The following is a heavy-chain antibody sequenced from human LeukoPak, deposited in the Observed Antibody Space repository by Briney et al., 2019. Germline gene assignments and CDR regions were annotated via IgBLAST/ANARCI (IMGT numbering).Heavy chain of an antibody. CDR2: INPNSGGT. V-gene: IGHV1-2*06. J-gene: IGHJ4*02. CDR3: ARVIAVAGPTFDY. D-gene: IGHD6-19*01. Sequence: ASVKVSCKASGYTFTGYYMHWVRQAPGQGLEWMGRINPNSGGTNYAQKFQGRVTMTRDTSISTAYMELSRLRSDDTAVYYCARVIAVAGPTFDYWGQGTLVTDSS. CDR1: GYTFTGYY.